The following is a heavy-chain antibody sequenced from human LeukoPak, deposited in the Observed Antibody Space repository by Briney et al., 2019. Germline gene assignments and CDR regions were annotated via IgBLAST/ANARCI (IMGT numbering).Heavy chain of an antibody. V-gene: IGHV3-30*02. CDR2: IRYDGSNK. Sequence: GGSLRLSCAASGFTFSRYGMHWVRQAPGKGLEWVAFIRYDGSNKYFADSLKGRFTISRDNSKDTLYLQMNSLRPEDTAVYYCAKDWRRIVVVGPITRHGNYMDVWGKGTTVTISS. CDR1: GFTFSRYG. CDR3: AKDWRRIVVVGPITRHGNYMDV. J-gene: IGHJ6*03. D-gene: IGHD2-15*01.